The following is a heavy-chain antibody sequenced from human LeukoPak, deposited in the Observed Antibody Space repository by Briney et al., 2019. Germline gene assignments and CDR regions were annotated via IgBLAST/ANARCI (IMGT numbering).Heavy chain of an antibody. CDR2: ISTSSIYI. V-gene: IGHV3-21*04. Sequence: GGSLRLSCAASGFTFSRYSMNWVRQAPGKGLEWVSSISTSSIYIYYADSVKGRFTISRDNSKNTLYLQMNSLRAEDTAVYYCAKDDYGDYSAEFFDYWGQGTLVTVSS. CDR3: AKDDYGDYSAEFFDY. D-gene: IGHD4-17*01. CDR1: GFTFSRYS. J-gene: IGHJ4*02.